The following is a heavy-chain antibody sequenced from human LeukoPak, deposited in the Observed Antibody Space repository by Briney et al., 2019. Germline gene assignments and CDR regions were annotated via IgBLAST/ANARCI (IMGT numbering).Heavy chain of an antibody. CDR3: ARLSGPYYYYYYMDV. Sequence: ASVKVSCKASGYTFTSYGISWVRQAPGQGLEWIGWICAYNGNTNYAQKLQGRVTMTTDTSTSTAYMELRSLRSDDTAVYYCARLSGPYYYYYYMDVWGKGTTVTVSS. V-gene: IGHV1-18*01. D-gene: IGHD6-25*01. CDR1: GYTFTSYG. J-gene: IGHJ6*03. CDR2: ICAYNGNT.